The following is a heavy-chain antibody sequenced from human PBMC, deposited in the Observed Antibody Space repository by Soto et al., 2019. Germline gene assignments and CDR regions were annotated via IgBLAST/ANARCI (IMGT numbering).Heavy chain of an antibody. CDR1: GYTFTSYG. D-gene: IGHD3-22*01. J-gene: IGHJ5*02. CDR3: AREEYYYDSSGHPTKHWFDP. Sequence: ASVKVSCKASGYTFTSYGISWVRQAPGQGLEWMGWISAYNGNTNYAQKLQGRVTMTTDTSTSTAYMELRSLRSDDTAVYYCAREEYYYDSSGHPTKHWFDPWGQGTLVTVSS. V-gene: IGHV1-18*01. CDR2: ISAYNGNT.